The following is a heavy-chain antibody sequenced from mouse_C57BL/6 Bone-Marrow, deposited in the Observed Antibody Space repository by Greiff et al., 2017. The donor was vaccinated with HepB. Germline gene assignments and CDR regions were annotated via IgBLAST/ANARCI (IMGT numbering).Heavy chain of an antibody. CDR2: ISYSGST. D-gene: IGHD1-1*01. Sequence: EVKLVESGPGLAKPSQTLSLTCSVTGYSITSDYWNWIRKLPGNKLEYMGYISYSGSTYYNPSLKSRISITRDTSKNQYYLQLNSVTTEDTATYYCARGYYYGSSYHYFDYWGQGTTLTVSS. J-gene: IGHJ2*01. CDR3: ARGYYYGSSYHYFDY. V-gene: IGHV3-8*01. CDR1: GYSITSDY.